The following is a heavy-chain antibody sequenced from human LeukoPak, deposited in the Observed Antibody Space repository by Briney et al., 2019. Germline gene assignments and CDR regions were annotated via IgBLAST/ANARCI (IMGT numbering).Heavy chain of an antibody. CDR1: GGSISSSSYY. Sequence: PSETLSLTCTVSGGSISSSSYYWGWIRQPPGKGMEWIGSIYYSGSTYYNPSLKSRVTISVDTSKNQFSLKLSSVTAADTAVYYCARVGDSSPAGAFDIWGQGTMVTVSS. J-gene: IGHJ3*02. CDR2: IYYSGST. D-gene: IGHD3-22*01. V-gene: IGHV4-39*07. CDR3: ARVGDSSPAGAFDI.